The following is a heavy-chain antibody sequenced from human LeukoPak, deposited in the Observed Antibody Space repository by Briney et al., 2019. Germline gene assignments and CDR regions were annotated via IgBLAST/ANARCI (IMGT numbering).Heavy chain of an antibody. Sequence: ASVKVSCKASGYTFTSYYMHWVRQAPGQGLEWMGIINPSGGSTSYAQKFQGRVTMTRDTSTSTVYTELSSLRSEDTAVYYCARDWSPILGGPYYGMDVWGQGTTVTVSS. CDR2: INPSGGST. J-gene: IGHJ6*02. CDR3: ARDWSPILGGPYYGMDV. V-gene: IGHV1-46*01. D-gene: IGHD2-21*01. CDR1: GYTFTSYY.